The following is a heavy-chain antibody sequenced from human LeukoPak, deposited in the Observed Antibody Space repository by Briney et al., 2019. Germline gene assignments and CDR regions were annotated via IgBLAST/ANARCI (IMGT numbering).Heavy chain of an antibody. J-gene: IGHJ4*02. D-gene: IGHD6-19*01. CDR3: ARDYSSSGWTHFDY. Sequence: ASVKVSCKASGYTFTGYYMHWVRQAPGQGLEWMGWINPNSGGTNYAQKFQGWVTMTRDTSISTAYMELSRLRSDDTAVYYCARDYSSSGWTHFDYWGQGTLVTVSS. CDR2: INPNSGGT. V-gene: IGHV1-2*04. CDR1: GYTFTGYY.